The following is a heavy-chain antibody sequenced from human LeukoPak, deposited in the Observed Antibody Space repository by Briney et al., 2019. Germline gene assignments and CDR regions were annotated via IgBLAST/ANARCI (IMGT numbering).Heavy chain of an antibody. Sequence: PGGSLRLSCAASGFTFSSYAMIWVRQSPGKGLEWVSAISGSGGSTYYADSVKGRFTISRDNSKNTLYLQMNSLRAEDTAVYYCAKDGYSYGPYNWFDPWGQGTLVTVSS. CDR3: AKDGYSYGPYNWFDP. V-gene: IGHV3-23*01. J-gene: IGHJ5*02. D-gene: IGHD5-18*01. CDR1: GFTFSSYA. CDR2: ISGSGGST.